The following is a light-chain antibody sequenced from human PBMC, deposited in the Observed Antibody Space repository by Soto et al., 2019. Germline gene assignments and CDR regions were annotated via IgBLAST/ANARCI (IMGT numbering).Light chain of an antibody. J-gene: IGLJ1*01. CDR1: SSNIGAGYD. CDR2: GNS. CDR3: QSYDSSLRHV. V-gene: IGLV1-40*01. Sequence: QSVLTQPPSGSGAPGQRVTISCTGSSSNIGAGYDVHWYQQLPGTAPKLLIYGNSNRPSGVPDRFSGSKSGTSASLAITGLQAEDEADYYCQSYDSSLRHVFGTGTKVTVL.